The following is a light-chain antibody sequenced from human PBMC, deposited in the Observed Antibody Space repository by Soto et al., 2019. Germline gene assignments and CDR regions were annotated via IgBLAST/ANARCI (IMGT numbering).Light chain of an antibody. CDR3: CSFTTTSTHV. CDR1: ISDVGSHNL. Sequence: QSVLTQPASVSGSPGQSITISCTGTISDVGSHNLVSWYQQHPDKAPKLIIYEVNERPSGVSSRFSGSKSGNTASLTVSGLQPDDEADYHCCSFTTTSTHVFGTGTKVTVL. CDR2: EVN. V-gene: IGLV2-23*02. J-gene: IGLJ1*01.